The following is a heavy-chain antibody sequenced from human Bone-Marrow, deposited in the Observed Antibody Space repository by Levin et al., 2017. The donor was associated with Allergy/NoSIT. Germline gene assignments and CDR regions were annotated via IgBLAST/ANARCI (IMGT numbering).Heavy chain of an antibody. CDR2: INHSGIT. CDR1: GGSFRGYY. V-gene: IGHV4-34*01. D-gene: IGHD6-6*01. CDR3: ATVPLGGMDV. Sequence: SETLSLTCGVYGGSFRGYYWSWIRQPPGKGLEWIGEINHSGITNYNPSLKSRLTISIDTSKNQFSLNLTSVTAADTAVYYCATVPLGGMDVWGQGTTVSVSS. J-gene: IGHJ6*02.